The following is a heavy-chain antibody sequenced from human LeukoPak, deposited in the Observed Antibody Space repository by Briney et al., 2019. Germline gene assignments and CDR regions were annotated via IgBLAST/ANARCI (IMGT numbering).Heavy chain of an antibody. CDR1: GFTFSSNG. V-gene: IGHV3-48*04. J-gene: IGHJ4*02. Sequence: PGGSLRLSCAASGFTFSSNGMNWVRQPPGKGLEWVSYISATGGTIYYADSVKSRFTISRDNAKNSLYLQMNSLRVEDTALYYCARVRVGYDILTGSFDYWGQGTLVTVSS. D-gene: IGHD3-9*01. CDR3: ARVRVGYDILTGSFDY. CDR2: ISATGGTI.